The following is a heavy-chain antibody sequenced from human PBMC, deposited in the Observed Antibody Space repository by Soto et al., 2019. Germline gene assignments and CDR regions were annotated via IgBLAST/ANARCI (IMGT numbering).Heavy chain of an antibody. CDR1: GGSFSGYI. J-gene: IGHJ4*02. D-gene: IGHD1-26*01. CDR2: INHSGST. V-gene: IGHV4-34*01. Sequence: SETLSLTCAVHGGSFSGYIWTWIRQTPGKGLQWIGQINHSGSTYYNPSLKSRVSISVHTSNDQFSLELSSVTAAGTAVYYCARGLISGSHYSGGWYYFDSWGQGTQVTVSS. CDR3: ARGLISGSHYSGGWYYFDS.